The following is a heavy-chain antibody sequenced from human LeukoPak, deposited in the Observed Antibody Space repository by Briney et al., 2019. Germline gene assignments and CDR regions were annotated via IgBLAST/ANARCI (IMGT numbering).Heavy chain of an antibody. J-gene: IGHJ4*02. CDR2: ISGSGGST. D-gene: IGHD4-11*01. CDR3: ARDRVTNYDFDY. Sequence: GGSLRLSCAASGFTFSSYAMSWVRQAPGKGLVWVSAISGSGGSTYYADSVKGRFTISRDNSKNTLYLQMNSLRAEDTAVYYCARDRVTNYDFDYWGQGTLVTVSS. CDR1: GFTFSSYA. V-gene: IGHV3-23*01.